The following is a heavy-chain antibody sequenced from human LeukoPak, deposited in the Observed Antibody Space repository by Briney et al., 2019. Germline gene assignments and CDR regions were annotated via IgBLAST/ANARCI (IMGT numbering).Heavy chain of an antibody. Sequence: SQTLSLTCAISGDSVSSNNVAWNWIRQSPSRGLEWLGRTYYRSKWYNDYEVSVKSRISINPDTSKNQFSLQLKSVSPEDTAVYYCARSSGWYGDNWFDPWGQGTLVTVSS. CDR1: GDSVSSNNVA. CDR3: ARSSGWYGDNWFDP. D-gene: IGHD6-19*01. CDR2: TYYRSKWYN. V-gene: IGHV6-1*01. J-gene: IGHJ5*02.